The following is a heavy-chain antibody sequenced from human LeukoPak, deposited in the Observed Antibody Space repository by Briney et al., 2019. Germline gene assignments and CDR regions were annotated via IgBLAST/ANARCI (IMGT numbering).Heavy chain of an antibody. CDR1: GYTFTGYY. J-gene: IGHJ4*02. V-gene: IGHV1-2*02. D-gene: IGHD2-2*01. Sequence: ASVKVSRKASGYTFTGYYMHWVRQAPGQGLEWMGWINPNSGGTNYAQKFQGRVTMTRDTSISTAYMGLSRLRSDTAVYYCARADIVVVPAALWGQGTQVTVSS. CDR3: ARADIVVVPAAL. CDR2: INPNSGGT.